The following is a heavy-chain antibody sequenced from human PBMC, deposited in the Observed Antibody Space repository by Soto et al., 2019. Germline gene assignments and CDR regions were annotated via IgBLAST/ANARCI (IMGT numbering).Heavy chain of an antibody. CDR3: ARGGHLYYYGSGSYYVGDY. V-gene: IGHV4-39*07. J-gene: IGHJ4*02. CDR2: IYYSGST. D-gene: IGHD3-10*01. Sequence: SETLSLTCTVSGGSISSSSYYWGWIRQPPGKGLEWIGSIYYSGSTYYNPSLKSRVTISVDTSKNQFSLKLSSVTAAETAVYYCARGGHLYYYGSGSYYVGDYWGQGTLVTVSS. CDR1: GGSISSSSYY.